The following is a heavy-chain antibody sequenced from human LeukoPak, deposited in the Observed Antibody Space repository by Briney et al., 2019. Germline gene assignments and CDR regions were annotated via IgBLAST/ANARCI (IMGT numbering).Heavy chain of an antibody. CDR2: ISGSGGST. V-gene: IGHV3-23*01. CDR1: EFTFSNYW. Sequence: GGSLRLSCTASEFTFSNYWMTWVRQAPGKGLEWVSAISGSGGSTYCADSVKGRFTISRDNSKNTLYLQMNSLRAEDTAVYYCAKDHPRRSYDFWSGYYAPASTPGIYWGQGTLVTVSS. CDR3: AKDHPRRSYDFWSGYYAPASTPGIY. J-gene: IGHJ4*02. D-gene: IGHD3-3*01.